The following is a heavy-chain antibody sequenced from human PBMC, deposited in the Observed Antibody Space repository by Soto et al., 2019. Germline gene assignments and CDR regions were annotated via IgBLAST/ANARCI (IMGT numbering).Heavy chain of an antibody. Sequence: SETLCLTCAVSGGSISSSNWWSWIRQPPGKGLEWIGEINHSGSTNYNPSLKSRVTISVDTSKNQFSLKLSSVTAADTAVYYCARVSFGDIWFGELLNSNDAFDIWGQGTMVTV. CDR1: GGSISSSNW. CDR3: ARVSFGDIWFGELLNSNDAFDI. J-gene: IGHJ3*02. V-gene: IGHV4-4*02. D-gene: IGHD3-10*01. CDR2: INHSGST.